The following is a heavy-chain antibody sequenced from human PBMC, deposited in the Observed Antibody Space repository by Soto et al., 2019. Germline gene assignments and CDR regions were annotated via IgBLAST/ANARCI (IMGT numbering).Heavy chain of an antibody. D-gene: IGHD6-19*01. CDR1: GFTFSTYG. V-gene: IGHV3-33*01. J-gene: IGHJ5*02. CDR3: ARDAGAYDGGWYPRGFDP. CDR2: IWYDGSNK. Sequence: GGSLRLSCAASGFTFSTYGMHWVRQAPGKGLEWVAIIWYDGSNKYYADSVKGRFTISRDDSKNTLYLQMNSLRVEDTAVYFCARDAGAYDGGWYPRGFDPWGQGTLVTVSS.